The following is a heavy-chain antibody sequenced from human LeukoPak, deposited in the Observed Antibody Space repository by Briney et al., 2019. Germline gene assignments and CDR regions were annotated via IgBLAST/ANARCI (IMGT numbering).Heavy chain of an antibody. D-gene: IGHD3-22*01. V-gene: IGHV3-23*01. J-gene: IGHJ4*02. Sequence: PGGSLRLSCAASGFTFSSYGMSWVRQAPGKGLEWVSAISGSGGSTYYADSVKGRFTISRDNSKNTLYLQMNSLRAEDTAVCYCAKGSSGYFDYWGQGTLVTVSS. CDR3: AKGSSGYFDY. CDR2: ISGSGGST. CDR1: GFTFSSYG.